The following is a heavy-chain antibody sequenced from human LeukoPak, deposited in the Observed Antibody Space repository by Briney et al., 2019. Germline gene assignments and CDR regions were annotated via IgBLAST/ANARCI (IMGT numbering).Heavy chain of an antibody. Sequence: GGSLRLSCAASEFSVGSNYMTWVRQAPGKGLEWVSLIYSGGSTYYADSVKGRFTISRDNSKNTLYLQMNSPRAEDTAVYYCARGPKGNHNTGGQGTLVTVSS. D-gene: IGHD1-14*01. J-gene: IGHJ4*02. CDR3: ARGPKGNHNT. CDR2: IYSGGST. CDR1: EFSVGSNY. V-gene: IGHV3-66*01.